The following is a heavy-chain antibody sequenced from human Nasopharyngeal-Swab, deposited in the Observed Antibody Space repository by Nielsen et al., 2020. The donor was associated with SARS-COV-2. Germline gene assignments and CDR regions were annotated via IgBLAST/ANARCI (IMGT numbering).Heavy chain of an antibody. J-gene: IGHJ6*02. Sequence: ASVKVSCKASGYTFTSYGISWVRQAPGQGLEWMGWISAYNGNINYAQKLQGRVTMTTDTSTSTAYMELRSLRSDDTAVFYCASWSITGTTTLGYYYYGMDVWGQGTTVTVSS. CDR2: ISAYNGNI. D-gene: IGHD1-7*01. CDR1: GYTFTSYG. CDR3: ASWSITGTTTLGYYYYGMDV. V-gene: IGHV1-18*01.